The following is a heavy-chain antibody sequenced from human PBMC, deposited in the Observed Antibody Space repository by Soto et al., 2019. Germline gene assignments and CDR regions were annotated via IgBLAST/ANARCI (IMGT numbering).Heavy chain of an antibody. D-gene: IGHD6-13*01. V-gene: IGHV1-18*01. J-gene: IGHJ4*02. CDR2: IITYDGNT. Sequence: QVQLVQSGAEVKKPGASVKVSCKASGYTFTSYGINWVRQAPGQGLEWVGWIITYDGNTNHAQKFQGRVTMTTDTSTSTAYMELRSLSSDDTAVYYCAASQQFDYWGQGTLVTVSS. CDR3: AASQQFDY. CDR1: GYTFTSYG.